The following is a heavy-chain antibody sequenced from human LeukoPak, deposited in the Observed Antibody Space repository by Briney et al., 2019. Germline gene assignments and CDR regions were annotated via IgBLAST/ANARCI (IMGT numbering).Heavy chain of an antibody. Sequence: GASVKVSCKASGYTFTGYYIHWVRQAPGQGLEWMGWINPNSGGTNYAQKFQGRVTMTRDTSISTAYMELSRLRSDDTAMYYCAREISSGWGFYFDLWGRGTLVTVSS. D-gene: IGHD6-19*01. CDR2: INPNSGGT. V-gene: IGHV1-2*02. J-gene: IGHJ2*01. CDR3: AREISSGWGFYFDL. CDR1: GYTFTGYY.